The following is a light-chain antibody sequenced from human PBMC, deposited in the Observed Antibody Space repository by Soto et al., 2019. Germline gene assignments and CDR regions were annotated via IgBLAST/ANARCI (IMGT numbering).Light chain of an antibody. CDR3: QQRSNWIT. J-gene: IGKJ5*01. V-gene: IGKV3-11*01. Sequence: EIVMTQSPATLSVSPGERAILSCRASQSISINLAWYQQNPGQAPRLLIYDASNRATGIPARFSGSGSGTDFTLTISSLEPEDFAVYYCQQRSNWITVGQGTRLEIK. CDR1: QSISIN. CDR2: DAS.